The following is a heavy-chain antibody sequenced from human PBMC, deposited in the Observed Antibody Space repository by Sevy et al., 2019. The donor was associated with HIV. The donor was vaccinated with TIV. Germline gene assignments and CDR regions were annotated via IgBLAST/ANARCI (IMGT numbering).Heavy chain of an antibody. D-gene: IGHD3-3*01. CDR2: IGGSGGST. Sequence: GGSLRLSCVASGFTFSSYAMSWVRQAPGKGLERVSAIGGSGGSTYYADSVKGRFTISRDNSKNTLYLQMNSLRAEDTAVYYCAKRPDFGVVIPTGVMDVWGQGTTVTVSS. V-gene: IGHV3-23*01. CDR1: GFTFSSYA. CDR3: AKRPDFGVVIPTGVMDV. J-gene: IGHJ6*02.